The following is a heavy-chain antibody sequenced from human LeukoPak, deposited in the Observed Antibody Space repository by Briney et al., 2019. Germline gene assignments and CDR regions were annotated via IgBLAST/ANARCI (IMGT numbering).Heavy chain of an antibody. D-gene: IGHD3-22*01. Sequence: GGSLRLSCAASGFTFSSYGMHWVRQAPGKGLEWVAVISYDGSNKYYADSVKGRFTISRDNSKNTLYLQMNSLRAEDTAVYYCAKDYYDGPFDPWGQGTLVTVSS. CDR1: GFTFSSYG. V-gene: IGHV3-30*18. J-gene: IGHJ5*02. CDR3: AKDYYDGPFDP. CDR2: ISYDGSNK.